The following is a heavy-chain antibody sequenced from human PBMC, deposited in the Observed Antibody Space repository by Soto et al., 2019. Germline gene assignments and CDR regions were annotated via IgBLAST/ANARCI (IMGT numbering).Heavy chain of an antibody. V-gene: IGHV1-18*01. CDR2: ISGYNDNT. J-gene: IGHJ5*01. D-gene: IGHD3-9*01. Sequence: ASVKVSCKASGYTFTRFGINWVRQAPGQGLEWMGWISGYNDNTNTAENFQGRVTMTTDTSATTAYMELRSLRSDDTAVYYCARDFESDEPAATEFYSFGQRTLVPVSS. CDR1: GYTFTRFG. CDR3: ARDFESDEPAATEFYS.